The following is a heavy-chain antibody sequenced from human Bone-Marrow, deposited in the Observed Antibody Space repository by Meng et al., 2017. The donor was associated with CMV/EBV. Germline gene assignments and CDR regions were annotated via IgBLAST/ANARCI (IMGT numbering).Heavy chain of an antibody. D-gene: IGHD6-13*01. CDR3: ARSLAAAGARDYYYGMDV. CDR1: GFTFSSYS. V-gene: IGHV3-21*01. J-gene: IGHJ6*02. Sequence: GESLKISCAASGFTFSSYSMNWVRQAPGKGLEWVSSISSSSYIYYADSVKGRFTISRDNSKNTLYLQMNSLRAEDTAVYYCARSLAAAGARDYYYGMDVWGQGTTVTVSS. CDR2: ISSSSYI.